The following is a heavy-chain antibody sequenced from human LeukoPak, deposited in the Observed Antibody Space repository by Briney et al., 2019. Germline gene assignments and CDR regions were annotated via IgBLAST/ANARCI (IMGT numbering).Heavy chain of an antibody. CDR1: GFPFSDYR. CDR2: ISNDLSTI. Sequence: GGSLRLSCAASGFPFSDYRMNWVRRAPGKGLEWISYISNDLSTIHYAASVKGRFTISRDNARNSLYLQMDSLRAEDTAVYYCARGEEGPLIAAAINYWGQGTLVTVSS. CDR3: ARGEEGPLIAAAINY. D-gene: IGHD6-13*01. V-gene: IGHV3-48*04. J-gene: IGHJ4*02.